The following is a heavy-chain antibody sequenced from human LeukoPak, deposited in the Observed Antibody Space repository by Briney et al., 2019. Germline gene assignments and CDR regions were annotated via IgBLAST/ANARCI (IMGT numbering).Heavy chain of an antibody. Sequence: GGALRLSCAASGFTFSSYWMSWVRQAPGKGLEWVANIKQDGSEKYYVDSVKGRFTISRDNAKNSLSLQMNSLRAEDTAVYYCARDCSSTSCYLPSLDYWGQGTLVTVSS. CDR1: GFTFSSYW. J-gene: IGHJ4*02. CDR2: IKQDGSEK. V-gene: IGHV3-7*01. D-gene: IGHD2-2*01. CDR3: ARDCSSTSCYLPSLDY.